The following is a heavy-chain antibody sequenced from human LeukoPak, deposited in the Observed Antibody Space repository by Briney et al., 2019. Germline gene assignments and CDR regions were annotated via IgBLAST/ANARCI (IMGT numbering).Heavy chain of an antibody. CDR3: AKECVTIFGVVPAYFDY. Sequence: GGSLRLSCAASGFTVSSNYMSWVRQAPGKGLEWVSAISGSGGSTYYADSVKGRFTISRDNSKNTLYLQMNSLRAEDTAVYYCAKECVTIFGVVPAYFDYWGQGTLVTVSS. CDR1: GFTVSSNY. CDR2: ISGSGGST. V-gene: IGHV3-23*01. J-gene: IGHJ4*02. D-gene: IGHD3-3*01.